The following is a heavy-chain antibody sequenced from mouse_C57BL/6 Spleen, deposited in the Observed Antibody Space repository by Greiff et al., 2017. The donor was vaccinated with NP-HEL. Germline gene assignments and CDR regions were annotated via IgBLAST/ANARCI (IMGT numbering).Heavy chain of an antibody. CDR2: ISSGSSTI. CDR3: ARRVFFDY. V-gene: IGHV5-17*01. J-gene: IGHJ2*01. Sequence: EVKLMESGGGLVKPGGSLKLSCAASGFTFSDYGMHWVRQAPEKGLEWVAYISSGSSTIYYADTVKGRFPISSDNAKNTLFLQMTSLRSEDTAMYYCARRVFFDYWGQGTTLTVSS. CDR1: GFTFSDYG.